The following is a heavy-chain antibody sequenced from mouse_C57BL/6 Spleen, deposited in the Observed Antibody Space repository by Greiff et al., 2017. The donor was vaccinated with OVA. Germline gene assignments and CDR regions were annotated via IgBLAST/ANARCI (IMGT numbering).Heavy chain of an antibody. D-gene: IGHD2-4*01. CDR1: GFSFNTYA. V-gene: IGHV10-1*01. CDR2: IRSKSNNYAT. CDR3: VRGSGLLDY. Sequence: GGGLVQPKGSLKLSCAASGFSFNTYAMNWVRQAPGKGLEWVARIRSKSNNYATYYADSVKDRFTISRDDSESMLYLQMNNLKTEDTAMYYCVRGSGLLDYWGQGTTLTVSS. J-gene: IGHJ2*01.